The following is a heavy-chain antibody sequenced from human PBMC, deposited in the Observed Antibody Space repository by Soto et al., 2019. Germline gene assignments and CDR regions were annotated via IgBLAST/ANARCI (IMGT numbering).Heavy chain of an antibody. CDR3: ARGDDFWSGYTFDY. D-gene: IGHD3-3*01. J-gene: IGHJ4*02. V-gene: IGHV4-59*01. Sequence: SETLSLTCTVSGGSISSYYWSWIRQPPGKGLEWIGYIYYSGSTNYNPSLKSRVTISVDTSKNQFSLKLSSVTAADTAVYYCARGDDFWSGYTFDYWGQGTLVTVSS. CDR2: IYYSGST. CDR1: GGSISSYY.